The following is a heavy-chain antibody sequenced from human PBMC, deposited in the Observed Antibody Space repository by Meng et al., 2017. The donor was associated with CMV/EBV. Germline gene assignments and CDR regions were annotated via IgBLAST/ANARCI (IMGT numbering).Heavy chain of an antibody. J-gene: IGHJ4*02. Sequence: HVQLVELGGGLVQPGGSLRLSCAASGFTFSSYGMHWVRPAPGKGLEWVAFIRYDGSNKYYADSVKGRFTISRDNSKNTLYLQMNSLRAEDTAVYYCAKIAYDSSGYYYFDCWGQGTLVTASS. CDR1: GFTFSSYG. V-gene: IGHV3-30*02. CDR3: AKIAYDSSGYYYFDC. CDR2: IRYDGSNK. D-gene: IGHD3-22*01.